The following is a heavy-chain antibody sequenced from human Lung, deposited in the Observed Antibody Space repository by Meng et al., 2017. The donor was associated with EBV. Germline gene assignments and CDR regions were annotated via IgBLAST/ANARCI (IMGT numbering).Heavy chain of an antibody. V-gene: IGHV4-4*02. J-gene: IGHJ4*02. CDR2: IYHSGRT. CDR1: GGSIRNDQW. CDR3: TTLYGDSIS. Sequence: QVQLQGSVPGLVKPSGTLSLTCDVSGGSIRNDQWWSWGRQAPGKGLEWIGEIYHSGRTNYNPSVKSRVSMSVDKSQNHFSLRLSSVTAADTAVYYCTTLYGDSISWGQGTLVTVSS. D-gene: IGHD4-17*01.